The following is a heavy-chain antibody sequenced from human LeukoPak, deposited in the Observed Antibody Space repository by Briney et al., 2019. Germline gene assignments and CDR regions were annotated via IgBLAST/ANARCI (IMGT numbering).Heavy chain of an antibody. J-gene: IGHJ4*02. V-gene: IGHV4-34*01. D-gene: IGHD3-16*01. CDR2: INHSGST. CDR1: GGSFSGYY. CDR3: ARGVRNYGLDY. Sequence: TPSETLSLTCAVYGGSFSGYYWSWIRQPPGKGLEWIGEINHSGSTNYNPSLKSRVTISVDTSKNQFSLKLSSVTAADTAVYYCARGVRNYGLDYWGQGTLVTVSS.